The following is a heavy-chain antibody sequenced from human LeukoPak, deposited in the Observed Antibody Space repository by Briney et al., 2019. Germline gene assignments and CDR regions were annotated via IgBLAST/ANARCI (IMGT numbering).Heavy chain of an antibody. Sequence: SETLSLTCAVYGGSFSGYYWSWIRQPPGQGLEWIGEINHSGSTNYNPSLKSRVTISVDTSKNQFSLKLSSVTAADTAVYYCAGKTIHYYYHYMDVWGKGTTVTISS. V-gene: IGHV4-34*01. CDR3: AGKTIHYYYHYMDV. D-gene: IGHD1-1*01. CDR1: GGSFSGYY. CDR2: INHSGST. J-gene: IGHJ6*03.